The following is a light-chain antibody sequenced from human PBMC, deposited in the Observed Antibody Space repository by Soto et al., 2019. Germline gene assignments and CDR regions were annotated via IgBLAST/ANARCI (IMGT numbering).Light chain of an antibody. CDR3: SSYTTTTTLGV. J-gene: IGLJ1*01. Sequence: QSVLTQPASMSGPPGQSITISCTGTSSDVGGYNYVSWYQQHPGKAPKLIIYEVSNRPSAVSSRFSGSKSGNTASLTISGLQAEDEADYYCSSYTTTTTLGVFGSGTKVTVL. CDR2: EVS. V-gene: IGLV2-14*01. CDR1: SSDVGGYNY.